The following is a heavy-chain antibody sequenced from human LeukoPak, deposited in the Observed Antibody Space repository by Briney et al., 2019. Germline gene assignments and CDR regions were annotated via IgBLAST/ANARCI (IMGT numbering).Heavy chain of an antibody. V-gene: IGHV3-23*01. CDR3: TRGPTDYYSDY. CDR2: ISGSGGST. J-gene: IGHJ4*02. D-gene: IGHD1-1*01. Sequence: GGSLRLSCAASGFTFSSYAMSWVRQAPGKGLEWVSAISGSGGSTYYADSVKGRFTISRDNSKNTLFLQVSSLRAEDTAVYYCTRGPTDYYSDYWGQGTLVTVSS. CDR1: GFTFSSYA.